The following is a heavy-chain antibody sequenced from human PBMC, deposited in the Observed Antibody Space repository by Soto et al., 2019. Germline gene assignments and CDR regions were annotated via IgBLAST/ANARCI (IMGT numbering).Heavy chain of an antibody. J-gene: IGHJ6*02. V-gene: IGHV3-30*18. D-gene: IGHD2-2*01. CDR2: ISYDGSNK. Sequence: PGGSMRLSCAASGFTFSSYGMHWVRQAPGKGLEWVAVISYDGSNKYYADSVKGRFTISRDNSKNTLYLQMNSLRAEDTAVYYSAKGPAIVLVPAAMNYYYGMDVWGQGTTVTVS. CDR3: AKGPAIVLVPAAMNYYYGMDV. CDR1: GFTFSSYG.